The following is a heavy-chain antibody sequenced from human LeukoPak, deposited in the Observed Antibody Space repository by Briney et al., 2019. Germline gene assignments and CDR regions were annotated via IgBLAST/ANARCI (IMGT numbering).Heavy chain of an antibody. Sequence: GRSLRLSCAASGFTFSSYAMNWVRQAPGEGLEWVSAIIVSGGSAYYADSVKGRFTISRDNSKNTLYLQMSSLRAEDTDIYYCAKTPGLGLDDGFGDQFFDYWGQGTLVTVSS. CDR3: AKTPGLGLDDGFGDQFFDY. J-gene: IGHJ4*02. D-gene: IGHD4-17*01. V-gene: IGHV3-23*01. CDR2: IIVSGGSA. CDR1: GFTFSSYA.